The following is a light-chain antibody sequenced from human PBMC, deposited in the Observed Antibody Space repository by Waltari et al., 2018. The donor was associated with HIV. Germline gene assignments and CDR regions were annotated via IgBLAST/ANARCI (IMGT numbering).Light chain of an antibody. CDR1: QSVSSY. J-gene: IGKJ4*01. CDR2: DAS. Sequence: IVLTQSRATLSLSPGDRATPSCRASQSVSSYLAWYQQKPGQAPRLLIYDASNRATGIPARFSGSGSGTDFTLTISSLEPEDFAVYYCQQRSNWPALTFGGGTKVEIK. CDR3: QQRSNWPALT. V-gene: IGKV3-11*01.